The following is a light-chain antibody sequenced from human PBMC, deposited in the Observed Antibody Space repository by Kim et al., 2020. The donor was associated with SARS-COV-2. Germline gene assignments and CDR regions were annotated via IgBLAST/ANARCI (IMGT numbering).Light chain of an antibody. CDR1: SSDVGVHKY. V-gene: IGLV2-14*03. CDR3: ISYTTISTFGYV. CDR2: DVS. Sequence: SISVTCTASSSDVGVHKYVSWYQQLPGTVPKLIIFDVSERPAGVSIRFSGSNSGNTASLTISGLQAEDEADYYCISYTTISTFGYVFGSWTEVTVL. J-gene: IGLJ1*01.